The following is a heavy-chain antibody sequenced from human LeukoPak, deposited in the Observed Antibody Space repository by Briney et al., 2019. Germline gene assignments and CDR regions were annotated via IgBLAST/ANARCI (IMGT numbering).Heavy chain of an antibody. Sequence: PSETLSLTCTVSGGSISSSSYYWGWIRQPPGKGLEWIGSIDHSGSTYYNPSLKSRVTMSVDTSKNQFSLKLSSVTAADTAVYYCARETVGRLSGSYYLATGTYYYYYYMDVWGKGTTVTISS. CDR1: GGSISSSSYY. V-gene: IGHV4-39*07. D-gene: IGHD3-10*01. CDR3: ARETVGRLSGSYYLATGTYYYYYYMDV. CDR2: IDHSGST. J-gene: IGHJ6*03.